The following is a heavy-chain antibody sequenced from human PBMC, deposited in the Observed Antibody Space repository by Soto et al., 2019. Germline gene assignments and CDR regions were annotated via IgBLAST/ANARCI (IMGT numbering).Heavy chain of an antibody. Sequence: SETLSLTCTVSGDSISSYYWSWIRQSPGKGPEWIGYVYRSGTTNYNPSLQSRVTMSLDTSKSQFSLKLKAVTAADTAMYYCATRPPGGPYFSVFDYWSPGTLVTVSS. J-gene: IGHJ4*02. CDR2: VYRSGTT. CDR1: GDSISSYY. D-gene: IGHD2-21*01. V-gene: IGHV4-59*01. CDR3: ATRPPGGPYFSVFDY.